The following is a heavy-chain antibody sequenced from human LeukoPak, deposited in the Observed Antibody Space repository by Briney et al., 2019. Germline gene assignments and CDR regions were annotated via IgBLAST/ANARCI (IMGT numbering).Heavy chain of an antibody. J-gene: IGHJ6*02. CDR2: IYYSGST. CDR1: GGSTSSSSYY. CDR3: ARDYGDYPPPYYGMDV. Sequence: SETLSLTCTVSGGSTSSSSYYWGWIRQPPGKGLEWIGSIYYSGSTYYNPSLKSRVTISVDTSKNQFSLKLSSVTAADTAVYYCARDYGDYPPPYYGMDVWGQGTTVTVSS. V-gene: IGHV4-39*02. D-gene: IGHD4-17*01.